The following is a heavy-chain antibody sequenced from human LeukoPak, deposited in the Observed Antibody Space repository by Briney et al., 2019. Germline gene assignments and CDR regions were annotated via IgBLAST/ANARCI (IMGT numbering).Heavy chain of an antibody. J-gene: IGHJ5*02. CDR1: GFTFSSYG. V-gene: IGHV3-33*01. Sequence: GGSLRLTCAASGFTFSSYGMHWVRQAPGKGLERVAVIWYDGSNKYYADSVKGRFTISRDNYKNALYLQMNSLRAEDTAVYYCARNRSGYEPENWFDPWGQGTLVTVSS. CDR2: IWYDGSNK. D-gene: IGHD5-12*01. CDR3: ARNRSGYEPENWFDP.